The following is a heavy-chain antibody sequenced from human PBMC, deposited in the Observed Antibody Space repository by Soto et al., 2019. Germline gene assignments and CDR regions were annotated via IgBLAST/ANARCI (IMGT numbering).Heavy chain of an antibody. CDR3: ARGGIAAFTDYYYGMDV. V-gene: IGHV4-31*03. CDR1: GGSISSGGYY. D-gene: IGHD6-13*01. Sequence: QVQLQESGPGLVKPSQTLSLTCTVSGGSISSGGYYWSWIRQHPGKGLEWIGYIYYSGSTYYNPSLKSRVTISVDTSKNQFSLKLSSVTAADTAVYYCARGGIAAFTDYYYGMDVWGQGTTFTVSS. CDR2: IYYSGST. J-gene: IGHJ6*02.